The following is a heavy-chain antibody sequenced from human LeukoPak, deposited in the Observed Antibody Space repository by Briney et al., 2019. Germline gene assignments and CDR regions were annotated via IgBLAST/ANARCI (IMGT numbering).Heavy chain of an antibody. CDR1: GGSISSYY. Sequence: SETLSLTCTVSGGSISSYYWSWIRQPAGKGLEWIGRIYTSGSTNYNPSLKSRVTISVDRSKNQFSLKLSSVTAADTAVYYCASPGSYCSSTSCYTDIWGQGTMVTVSS. CDR2: IYTSGST. CDR3: ASPGSYCSSTSCYTDI. J-gene: IGHJ3*02. D-gene: IGHD2-2*02. V-gene: IGHV4-4*07.